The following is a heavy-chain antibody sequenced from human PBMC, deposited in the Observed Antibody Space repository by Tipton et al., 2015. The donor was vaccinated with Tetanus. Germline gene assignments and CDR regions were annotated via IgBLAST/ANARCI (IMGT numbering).Heavy chain of an antibody. CDR3: ARHGVGTYTSQNDH. D-gene: IGHD2-21*02. CDR1: GGSISSGGYY. V-gene: IGHV4-31*03. CDR2: IYYSGST. Sequence: TLSLTCTVSGGSISSGGYYWSWIRQHPGKGLEWIGYIYYSGSTYYNPSLKSRLTISVDTSKNQFSLKLSSVTAADTAVYYCARHGVGTYTSQNDHWGQGTLVSVSS. J-gene: IGHJ5*02.